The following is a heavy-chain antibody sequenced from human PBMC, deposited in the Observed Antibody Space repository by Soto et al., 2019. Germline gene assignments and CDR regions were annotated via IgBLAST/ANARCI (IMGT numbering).Heavy chain of an antibody. V-gene: IGHV1-69*13. CDR3: ARQYYYDSSGYYYAYYFDY. CDR2: IIPIFGTA. Sequence: SVKVSCKASGGTFSSYAISWVRQAPGQGLEWMGGIIPIFGTANYAQKFQGRVTITADESTSTAYMELSSLRSEDTAVYYCARQYYYDSSGYYYAYYFDYWGQGTLVTVSS. CDR1: GGTFSSYA. J-gene: IGHJ4*02. D-gene: IGHD3-22*01.